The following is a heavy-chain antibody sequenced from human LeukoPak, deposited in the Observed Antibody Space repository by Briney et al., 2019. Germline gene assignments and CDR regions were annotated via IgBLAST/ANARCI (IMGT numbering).Heavy chain of an antibody. CDR2: INPNSGGT. D-gene: IGHD3-22*01. CDR3: ARAQDYYDSSGYPDNAFDI. J-gene: IGHJ3*02. CDR1: GYTFTSYD. V-gene: IGHV1-2*02. Sequence: ASVKVSCKASGYTFTSYDINWVRQATGQGLEWMGWINPNSGGTNYAQKFQGRVTMTRDTSISTAYMELSRLRSDDTAVYYCARAQDYYDSSGYPDNAFDIWGQGTMVTVSS.